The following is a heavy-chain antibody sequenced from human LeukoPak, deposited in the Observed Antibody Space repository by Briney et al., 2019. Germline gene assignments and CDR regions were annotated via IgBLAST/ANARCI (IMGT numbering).Heavy chain of an antibody. CDR2: IYYSGST. CDR3: ARVRGDLPRYLDY. Sequence: SETLSLTCTVSGGSISSDNYYWGWIRQPPGKGLEWIGSIYYSGSTYYNPSLKSRVTISVDTSKNQFSLKLSSVTAADTAVYYCARVRGDLPRYLDYWGQGTLVTVSS. V-gene: IGHV4-39*07. D-gene: IGHD4-17*01. J-gene: IGHJ4*02. CDR1: GGSISSDNYY.